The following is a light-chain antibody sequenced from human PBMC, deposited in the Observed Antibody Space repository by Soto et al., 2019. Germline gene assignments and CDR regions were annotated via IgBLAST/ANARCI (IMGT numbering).Light chain of an antibody. CDR3: SSHTTSNTRV. J-gene: IGLJ1*01. Sequence: QSALTQPASVSGSPGQSIAISCTGTSSDVGAYDFVSWYQQHPDKAPKLLIYEVSNRPSGVSGRFSGSKSVNTATLTISGLQAEDEADYYCSSHTTSNTRVFGTGTKVTVL. CDR1: SSDVGAYDF. V-gene: IGLV2-14*03. CDR2: EVS.